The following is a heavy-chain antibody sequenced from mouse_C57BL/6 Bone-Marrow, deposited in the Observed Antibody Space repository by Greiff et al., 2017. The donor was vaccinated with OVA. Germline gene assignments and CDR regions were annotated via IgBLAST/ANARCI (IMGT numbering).Heavy chain of an antibody. J-gene: IGHJ4*01. CDR2: IYPRSGNT. CDR1: GYTFTSYG. CDR3: ATDYRNYRLAMDY. V-gene: IGHV1-81*01. Sequence: VQLQQSGAELARPGASVKLSCKASGYTFTSYGISWVKQRTGQGLEWIGEIYPRSGNTSYNEKFKGKATLTADKSSSTAYMELRSLTSEDSAVYFCATDYRNYRLAMDYWGQGTSVTVSS. D-gene: IGHD2-5*01.